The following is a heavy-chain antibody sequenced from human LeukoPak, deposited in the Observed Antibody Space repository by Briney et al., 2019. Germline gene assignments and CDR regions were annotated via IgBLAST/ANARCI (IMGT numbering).Heavy chain of an antibody. Sequence: PSETLSLTCTVSGGSISSGGYYWSWIRQPPGKGLEWIGYIYHSGSTYYNPSLKSRVTISVDRSKNQFSLKLSSVTAADTAVYYCARDGTGYSSGFYAFDIWGQGTMVTVSS. CDR2: IYHSGST. D-gene: IGHD6-19*01. V-gene: IGHV4-30-2*01. CDR1: GGSISSGGYY. J-gene: IGHJ3*02. CDR3: ARDGTGYSSGFYAFDI.